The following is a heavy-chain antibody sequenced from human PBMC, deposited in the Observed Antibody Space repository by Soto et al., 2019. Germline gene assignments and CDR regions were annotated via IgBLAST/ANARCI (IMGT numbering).Heavy chain of an antibody. CDR3: ARGKDASNSSWFDP. D-gene: IGHD2-2*01. Sequence: EMQLVDSGGGLVQPGGSLRLSCVASGFTFTSYSMNWVRQAPGKGLEWVSYISGTSAKIYYADSVKGRFTISRDNAKNSLYLQLNSLRDDDTAVYYCARGKDASNSSWFDPWGQGTLVTVSS. V-gene: IGHV3-48*02. J-gene: IGHJ5*02. CDR2: ISGTSAKI. CDR1: GFTFTSYS.